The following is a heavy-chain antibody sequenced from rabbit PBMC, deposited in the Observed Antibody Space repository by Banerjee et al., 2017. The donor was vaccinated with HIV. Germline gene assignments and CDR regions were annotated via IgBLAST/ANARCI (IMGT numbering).Heavy chain of an antibody. Sequence: QSLEESGGDLVKPGASLTLTCTASGFSFSSSYYMCWVRQAPGKGLEWIACIYAGSSGSTYYASWAKGRFTISKTSSTTVTLQMTSLTAADTATYFCARGAGYSGYGYNLWGPGTLVTVS. CDR3: ARGAGYSGYGYNL. D-gene: IGHD7-1*01. CDR1: GFSFSSSYY. J-gene: IGHJ4*01. CDR2: IYAGSSGST. V-gene: IGHV1S40*01.